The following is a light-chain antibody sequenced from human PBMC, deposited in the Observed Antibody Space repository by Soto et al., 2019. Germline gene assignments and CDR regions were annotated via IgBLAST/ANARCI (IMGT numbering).Light chain of an antibody. J-gene: IGKJ3*01. V-gene: IGKV1-9*01. CDR1: QGISSS. CDR3: QQYNSYPLT. Sequence: DIQLTQSPSFLSASVGDRVTITCRASQGISSSLAWYQQEPGKAPKLLIYVASTLQTGVPSRFSGSGSGTEFTLTINSLQPEDFATYYCQQYNSYPLTFGSGTKVDIK. CDR2: VAS.